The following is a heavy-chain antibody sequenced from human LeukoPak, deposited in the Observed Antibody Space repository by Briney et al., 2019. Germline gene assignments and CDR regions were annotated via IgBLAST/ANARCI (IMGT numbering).Heavy chain of an antibody. Sequence: GGSLRLSCAASGFTFDDYGMSWVRQAPGKGLEWVSAISGGGFSTYYADSVRGRFIISRDNSKNTLYVQMNSLRAEDTAVYYCAKRFCGGDCYEAFDIWGQGTMVTVSS. CDR1: GFTFDDYG. D-gene: IGHD2-21*02. CDR3: AKRFCGGDCYEAFDI. V-gene: IGHV3-23*01. J-gene: IGHJ3*02. CDR2: ISGGGFST.